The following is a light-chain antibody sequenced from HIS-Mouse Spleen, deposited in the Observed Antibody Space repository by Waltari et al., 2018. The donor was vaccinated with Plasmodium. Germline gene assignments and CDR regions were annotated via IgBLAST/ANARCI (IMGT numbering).Light chain of an antibody. Sequence: SYELTQPPSVSVSPGQTARITCSGAALPKKYAYWYQKKSGQAPVLVIYEASKRPSGIPGRFSGSSSGTMATLTISGAQVEDEADYYCYSTDSSGNHRVFGGGTKLTVL. CDR3: YSTDSSGNHRV. J-gene: IGLJ3*02. CDR1: ALPKKY. CDR2: EAS. V-gene: IGLV3-10*01.